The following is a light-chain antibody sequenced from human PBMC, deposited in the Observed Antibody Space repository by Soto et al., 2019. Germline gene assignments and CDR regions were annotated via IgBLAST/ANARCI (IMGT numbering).Light chain of an antibody. CDR3: QEYDSCTPT. J-gene: IGKJ4*01. CDR1: QSVSSSY. CDR2: GAS. Sequence: EIVLTQSPGTLSLSPGERATLSCRASQSVSSSYLAWYQQKPGQAPRLLIDGASSRSTGIPDRFSVCWSGTDSTLANTRLEPDDVAVYDCQEYDSCTPTFGGGTKVEIK. V-gene: IGKV3-20*01.